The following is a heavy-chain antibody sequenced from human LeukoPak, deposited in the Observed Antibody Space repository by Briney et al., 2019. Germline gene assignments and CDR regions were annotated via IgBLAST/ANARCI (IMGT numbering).Heavy chain of an antibody. J-gene: IGHJ4*02. V-gene: IGHV4-30-4*01. Sequence: PSETLSLTCTVSGGSISSGDYYWSWIRQPPGKGLEWIGYIYYSGSTYYNPSLKSRVTISVDTSKNQFSLKLSSVTAADTAVYYCAGGYDSSGYYRYWGQGTLVTVSS. CDR1: GGSISSGDYY. CDR2: IYYSGST. CDR3: AGGYDSSGYYRY. D-gene: IGHD3-22*01.